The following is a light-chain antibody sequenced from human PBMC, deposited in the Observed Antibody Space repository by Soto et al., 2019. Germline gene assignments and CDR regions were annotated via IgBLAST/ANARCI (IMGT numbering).Light chain of an antibody. Sequence: EIVLTQSPATLSLSPGERATLSCRASQSVSSYLAWYQQKPCQAPRLLIYDASTRATGIPARFSGSGSGTDFTLTITSLEPEDFAVYYCQQRSNWPPKFGQGTKV. CDR1: QSVSSY. CDR3: QQRSNWPPK. CDR2: DAS. V-gene: IGKV3-11*01. J-gene: IGKJ1*01.